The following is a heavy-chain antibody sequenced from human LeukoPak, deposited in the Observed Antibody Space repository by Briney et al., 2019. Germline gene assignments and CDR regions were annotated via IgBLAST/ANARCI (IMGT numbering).Heavy chain of an antibody. D-gene: IGHD1-26*01. J-gene: IGHJ4*02. CDR1: GFTFSSYW. V-gene: IGHV3-7*01. Sequence: GGSLRLSCAASGFTFSSYWMSWVRQAPGKGLEWVANIKEDGGKKYYVDSVKGRFTTSRDNAKNSLYLQMNSLRAEDSAVYYCAREIPGGATNLDYWGQGTLVTVSS. CDR2: IKEDGGKK. CDR3: AREIPGGATNLDY.